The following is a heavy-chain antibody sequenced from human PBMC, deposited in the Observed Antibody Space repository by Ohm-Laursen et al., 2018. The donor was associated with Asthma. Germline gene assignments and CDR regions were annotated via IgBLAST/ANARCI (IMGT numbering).Heavy chain of an antibody. CDR3: ARQDSSSWYFDY. CDR1: GGSISSGGYY. D-gene: IGHD6-13*01. J-gene: IGHJ4*02. V-gene: IGHV4-31*03. Sequence: SDTLSLTCTVSGGSISSGGYYWSWIRQHPGKGLEWIGYIYYSGSTYYNPSLKSRVTISVDTSKNQFSLKLSSVTAADTAVYYCARQDSSSWYFDYWGQGTLVTVSS. CDR2: IYYSGST.